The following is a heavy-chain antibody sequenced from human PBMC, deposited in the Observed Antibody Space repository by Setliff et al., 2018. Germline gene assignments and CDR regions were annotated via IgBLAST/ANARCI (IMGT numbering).Heavy chain of an antibody. V-gene: IGHV3-30*04. J-gene: IGHJ2*01. D-gene: IGHD2-15*01. Sequence: GGSLRLSCAASGFTFRSNAMHWVRQAPGRGLEWVAFISYDGSNKYYADSVKGRFTISRDNSKNTLYLQMNSLRAEDTAVYYCARGYCSGGSCRLGSYWYFDLWGRGTLVTVSS. CDR3: ARGYCSGGSCRLGSYWYFDL. CDR2: ISYDGSNK. CDR1: GFTFRSNA.